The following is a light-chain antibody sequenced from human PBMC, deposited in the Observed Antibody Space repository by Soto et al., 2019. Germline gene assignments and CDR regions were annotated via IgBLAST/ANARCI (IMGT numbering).Light chain of an antibody. CDR2: GAY. V-gene: IGKV3D-15*01. CDR1: LSVTSY. J-gene: IGKJ1*01. CDR3: QQFRNWPWT. Sequence: EIVLTQSPATLYLSPGASSTLSCTASLSVTSYLAWSKKKPGQPPRLRIEGAYTRATGIPARFSGSGAGTEVTLPISSLQSEDFAVDDCQQFRNWPWTVGQGTKVEIK.